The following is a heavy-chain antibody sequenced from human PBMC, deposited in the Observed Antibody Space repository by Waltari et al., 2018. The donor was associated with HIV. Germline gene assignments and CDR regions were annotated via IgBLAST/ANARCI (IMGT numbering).Heavy chain of an antibody. CDR1: GGSLSSSA. CDR3: ARDRAIRRTGKGGSLRLASVGY. CDR2: VIPFFNTP. J-gene: IGHJ4*01. D-gene: IGHD3-16*01. V-gene: IGHV1-69*01. Sequence: QVQLVQFGAEAKKPGSPVDVSCKASGGSLSSSANNWVSQAPGHGLEWMGGVIPFFNTPNYEHKFQGRRNISADESARTAYMVLSDLRPDETALYCCARDRAIRRTGKGGSLRLASVGYWGQGTLLTVSS.